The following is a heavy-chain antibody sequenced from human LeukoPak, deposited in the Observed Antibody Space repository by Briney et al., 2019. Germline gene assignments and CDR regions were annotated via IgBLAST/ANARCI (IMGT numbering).Heavy chain of an antibody. Sequence: SETLPLTCAVYGGSFSGYYWSWIRQPPGKGLEWIGEINHSGSTNYNPSLKSRVTISVDTSKNQFSLKLSSVTAADTAVYYCARGNSDSSGYYGGYYYYGMDVWGQGTTVTVSS. V-gene: IGHV4-34*01. D-gene: IGHD3-22*01. CDR3: ARGNSDSSGYYGGYYYYGMDV. J-gene: IGHJ6*02. CDR1: GGSFSGYY. CDR2: INHSGST.